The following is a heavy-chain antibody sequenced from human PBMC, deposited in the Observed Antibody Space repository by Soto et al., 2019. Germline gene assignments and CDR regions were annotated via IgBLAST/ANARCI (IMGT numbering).Heavy chain of an antibody. CDR3: AGGHVLRYFDWPD. D-gene: IGHD3-9*01. CDR2: IKQDGSEK. V-gene: IGHV3-7*01. Sequence: GGSLRLSCAASGFTCSSYWMSWVRQAPGKGLEWVANIKQDGSEKYYVDSVKGRFTISRDNAKNSLYLQMNSLRAEDTAVYYCAGGHVLRYFDWPDWGQGTLVTVSS. J-gene: IGHJ4*02. CDR1: GFTCSSYW.